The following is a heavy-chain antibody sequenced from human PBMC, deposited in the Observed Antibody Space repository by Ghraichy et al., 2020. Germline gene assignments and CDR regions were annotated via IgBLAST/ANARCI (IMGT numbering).Heavy chain of an antibody. Sequence: GESLNISCAASGFTFSSYSMNWVRQAPGKGLEWVSYISSCSSTIYYADSVKGRFTISRDNAKNSLYLQMNSLRAEDTAVYYCARVAGWRGPDYWGQGTLVTVSS. V-gene: IGHV3-48*01. J-gene: IGHJ4*02. CDR2: ISSCSSTI. CDR1: GFTFSSYS. CDR3: ARVAGWRGPDY. D-gene: IGHD2-15*01.